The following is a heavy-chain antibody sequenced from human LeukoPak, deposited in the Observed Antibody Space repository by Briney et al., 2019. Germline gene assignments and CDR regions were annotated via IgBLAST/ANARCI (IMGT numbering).Heavy chain of an antibody. J-gene: IGHJ6*03. CDR1: GGTFSSYA. V-gene: IGHV1-69*13. D-gene: IGHD5-24*01. CDR2: IIPIFSTA. CDR3: ASGYNNYYYYYYMDV. Sequence: GASVKVSCKASGGTFSSYAISWVRQAPGQGLEWMGGIIPIFSTANYAQKFQGRVTITADESTSTAYMELSSLRSEDTAVYYCASGYNNYYYYYYMDVWGKGTTVTISS.